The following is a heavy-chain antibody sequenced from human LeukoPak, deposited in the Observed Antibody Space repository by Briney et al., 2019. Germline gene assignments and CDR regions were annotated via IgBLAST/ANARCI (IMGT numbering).Heavy chain of an antibody. CDR1: GGSISSYY. D-gene: IGHD2-15*01. Sequence: TSETLSLTCTVSGGSISSYYWSWIRQPPGKGLEWVGYIYYSGSTNYNASLKSRVTISVDTSKNQYSLKLSSVTAADTAVYYCARDLGRSGGSFLTWGQGTLVTVSS. J-gene: IGHJ5*02. CDR2: IYYSGST. CDR3: ARDLGRSGGSFLT. V-gene: IGHV4-59*01.